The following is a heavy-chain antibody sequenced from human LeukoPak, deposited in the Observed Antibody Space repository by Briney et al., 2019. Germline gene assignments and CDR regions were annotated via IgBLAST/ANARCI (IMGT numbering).Heavy chain of an antibody. V-gene: IGHV3-30*18. D-gene: IGHD5-12*01. CDR1: GFTFSSYG. Sequence: PGGSLRLSCAASGFTFSSYGMHWVRQAPGKGLEWVAVISYDGSNKYYADSVKGRFTISRDNSKNTLYLQMNSLRAEDTAVYYCAKDRGYSGYDSGFDYWGQGTLVTVSS. CDR3: AKDRGYSGYDSGFDY. CDR2: ISYDGSNK. J-gene: IGHJ4*02.